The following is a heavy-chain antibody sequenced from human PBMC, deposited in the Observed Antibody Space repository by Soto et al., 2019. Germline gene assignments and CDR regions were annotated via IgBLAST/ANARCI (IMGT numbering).Heavy chain of an antibody. CDR3: AREVGAQTGAGDY. CDR1: GDSFNDYY. CDR2: ISAYNGNT. J-gene: IGHJ4*02. D-gene: IGHD1-26*01. Sequence: VKVSCKTSGDSFNDYYIHWVRQAPGQGLEWMGWISAYNGNTNYAQKLQGRVTMTTDTSTSTAYMELRSLRSDDTAVYYCAREVGAQTGAGDYWGQGTLVTV. V-gene: IGHV1-18*04.